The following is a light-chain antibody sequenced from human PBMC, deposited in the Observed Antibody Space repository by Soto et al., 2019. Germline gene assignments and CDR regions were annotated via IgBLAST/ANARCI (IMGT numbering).Light chain of an antibody. J-gene: IGLJ1*01. CDR3: SSYTSSSTLCV. CDR2: DVS. V-gene: IGLV2-14*01. CDR1: SSDVGGYNY. Sequence: QSALTQPASVSGSPGQSITISCTGTSSDVGGYNYVSWYQQHPGKAPELMIYDVSNRTSVVSNRFSGSKSGNTASLTISGLQAEDEADYYCSSYTSSSTLCVFGSGTKLTVL.